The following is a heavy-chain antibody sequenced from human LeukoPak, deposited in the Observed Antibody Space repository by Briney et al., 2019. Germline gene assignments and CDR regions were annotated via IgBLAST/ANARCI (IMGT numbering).Heavy chain of an antibody. V-gene: IGHV4-59*11. CDR2: VFNGGTT. D-gene: IGHD2-15*01. Sequence: PSETLSLTCSVSGGSINSHYWSWVRQSPGKGLEWIGYVFNGGTTNYNPSLKSRVTMSLDTSRDQFSLRLSSVTAADTAVYYCARGSPPSYYYYYYMDVWGKGTTVTVSS. J-gene: IGHJ6*03. CDR1: GGSINSHY. CDR3: ARGSPPSYYYYYYMDV.